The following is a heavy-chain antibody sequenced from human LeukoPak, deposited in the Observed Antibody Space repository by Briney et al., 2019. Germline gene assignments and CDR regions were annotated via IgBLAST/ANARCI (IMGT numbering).Heavy chain of an antibody. D-gene: IGHD5-18*01. CDR2: SGSGGST. CDR3: AKAQQVAMVAEYYFDY. J-gene: IGHJ4*02. V-gene: IGHV3-23*01. Sequence: SGSGGSTYYADSVKGRFTISRDNSKNTLYLQMNSLRAEDTAVYYCAKAQQVAMVAEYYFDYWGQGTLVTVSS.